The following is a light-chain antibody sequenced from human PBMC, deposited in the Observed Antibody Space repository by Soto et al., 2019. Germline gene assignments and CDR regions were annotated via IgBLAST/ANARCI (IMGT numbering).Light chain of an antibody. CDR1: QSVSSSY. V-gene: IGKV3D-20*02. CDR2: GAS. J-gene: IGKJ5*01. CDR3: QQRHMWPIK. Sequence: EIVLTQSPVTLSLSPGERATLSCSASQSVSSSYLAWYQQKPGQAPRLLIYGASSRATGIPARFSGSRSGTDFTLTISSLEPEDSAVYYCQQRHMWPIKFGQGTRLEIK.